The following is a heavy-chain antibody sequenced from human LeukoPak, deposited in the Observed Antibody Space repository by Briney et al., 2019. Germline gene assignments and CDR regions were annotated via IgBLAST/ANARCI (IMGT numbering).Heavy chain of an antibody. CDR1: GFTVSSNY. D-gene: IGHD1-26*01. J-gene: IGHJ3*02. CDR3: ARGLVGATHDAFDI. V-gene: IGHV3-53*01. CDR2: IYSGGST. Sequence: GGSLRLSCAASGFTVSSNYMSWVRQAPGKGLEWVSVIYSGGSTYYADSVKGRFTISRDNAKNSLYLQMNSLRAEDTAVYYCARGLVGATHDAFDIRGQGTMVTVSS.